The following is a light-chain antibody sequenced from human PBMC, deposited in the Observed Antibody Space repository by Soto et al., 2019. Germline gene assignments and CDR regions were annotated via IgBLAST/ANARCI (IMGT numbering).Light chain of an antibody. CDR1: QSVSSN. CDR3: QQYNKWPLFT. J-gene: IGKJ3*01. V-gene: IGKV3-15*01. CDR2: GAS. Sequence: EIVMTQSPATLSVSPGERATLSCRASQSVSSNLAWYQQRPGQAPRLLIYGASTRATGIPARFSGSGSGTAFTLTISSLQSADFAVYYCQQYNKWPLFTFGPGTRVDIK.